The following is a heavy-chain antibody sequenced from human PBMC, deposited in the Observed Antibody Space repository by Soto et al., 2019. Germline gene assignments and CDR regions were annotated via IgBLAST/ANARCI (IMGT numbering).Heavy chain of an antibody. CDR1: GGAVSSGTYY. CDR2: IYFTGST. V-gene: IGHV4-61*01. J-gene: IGHJ5*02. CDR3: TRGPPRVQWFDP. Sequence: XETLCLTCTVSGGAVSSGTYYWSWIRQPPGKGLEWIGHIYFTGSTNYNPSLKSRVTMSLDTSRNQFSLKLSSVTAADTAVYYCTRGPPRVQWFDPWGLGTLVTVSS.